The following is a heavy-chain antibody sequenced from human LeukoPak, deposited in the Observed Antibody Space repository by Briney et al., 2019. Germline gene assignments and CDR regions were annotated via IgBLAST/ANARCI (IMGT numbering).Heavy chain of an antibody. D-gene: IGHD6-25*01. CDR2: IFVSDGGT. J-gene: IGHJ4*02. V-gene: IGHV3-23*01. CDR3: AKGRGPAATHPDY. Sequence: GGSLRLSCAASGFSFSSYSMTWVRQAPGKGLEWVSAIFVSDGGTFYEDSVKGRFTISRDTSKNTLYLQMNSLRAEDTAVYYCAKGRGPAATHPDYWGQGILVTVSS. CDR1: GFSFSSYS.